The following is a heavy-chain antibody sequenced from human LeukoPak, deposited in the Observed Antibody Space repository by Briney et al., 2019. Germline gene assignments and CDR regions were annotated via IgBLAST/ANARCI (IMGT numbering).Heavy chain of an antibody. CDR3: ARRSSLDCSSTSCYRAIPWFDP. D-gene: IGHD2-2*02. J-gene: IGHJ5*02. CDR2: IYYSGST. V-gene: IGHV4-39*01. Sequence: SETLSLTCTVSGGSISSSSYYWGWIRQPPGKGLEWIGSIYYSGSTYYNPSLKSRVTISVDTSKNQFSLKLSSVTAADTAVYYCARRSSLDCSSTSCYRAIPWFDPWGQGTLVTVSS. CDR1: GGSISSSSYY.